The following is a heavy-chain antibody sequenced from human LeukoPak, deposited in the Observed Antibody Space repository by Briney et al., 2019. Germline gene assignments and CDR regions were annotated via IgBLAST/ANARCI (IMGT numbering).Heavy chain of an antibody. Sequence: ASVKVSCKASGYSFSSYGFSWVRQAPGQGLEWMGWINTYNGHTSYTQTLQGRVTMTTDTSTSTAYMELRNLRPDDTAVYFCARDPRITGTTAYYFDYWGQGTLVTVSS. D-gene: IGHD1-7*01. CDR3: ARDPRITGTTAYYFDY. V-gene: IGHV1-18*01. J-gene: IGHJ4*02. CDR1: GYSFSSYG. CDR2: INTYNGHT.